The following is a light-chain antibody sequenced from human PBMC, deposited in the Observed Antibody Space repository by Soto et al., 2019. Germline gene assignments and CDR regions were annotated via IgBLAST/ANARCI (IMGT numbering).Light chain of an antibody. Sequence: DIQMTQSPPSLSPCLLDRVTITCRACQSIRSYLNWYQQKPGKAPKLLIDFASSLQSGVPSRFSGSGSGTDFTLTITSLQPADFATYYCQQTYTTPLTFGGGTKVDI. J-gene: IGKJ4*01. V-gene: IGKV1-39*01. CDR1: QSIRSY. CDR3: QQTYTTPLT. CDR2: FAS.